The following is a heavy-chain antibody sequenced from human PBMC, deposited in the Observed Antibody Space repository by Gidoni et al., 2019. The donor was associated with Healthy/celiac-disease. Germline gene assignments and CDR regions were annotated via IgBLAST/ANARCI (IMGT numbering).Heavy chain of an antibody. J-gene: IGHJ3*02. CDR2: SSWNSGII. CDR1: GVIFDDYA. Sequence: EVQLVESGGGLVQPGRSLRLSCDASGVIFDDYAMHWVRQAPGKGLEGFSGSSWNSGIIGYADSVKGRFTISRNNAKNSLYLQMNSLRAEDTALYYCAKDTSAGRRGPGNAFDIWGQGTMVTVSA. V-gene: IGHV3-9*01. D-gene: IGHD3-10*01. CDR3: AKDTSAGRRGPGNAFDI.